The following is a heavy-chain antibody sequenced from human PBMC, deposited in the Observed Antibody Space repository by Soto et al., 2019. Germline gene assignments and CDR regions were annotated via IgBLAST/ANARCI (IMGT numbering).Heavy chain of an antibody. V-gene: IGHV3-23*01. CDR2: ISGSGDSS. D-gene: IGHD3-22*01. J-gene: IGHJ6*02. Sequence: EVHLLESGGGLVKPGGSLRLSCAASGFVFSSYSMSWARQAPGKGLEWVSVISGSGDSSYYANSVKGRFTISRDNSKNMLYLEMGSLRDEDTAVYYCANGIVEGRRHYYAMDVWGQGTPVDVSS. CDR3: ANGIVEGRRHYYAMDV. CDR1: GFVFSSYS.